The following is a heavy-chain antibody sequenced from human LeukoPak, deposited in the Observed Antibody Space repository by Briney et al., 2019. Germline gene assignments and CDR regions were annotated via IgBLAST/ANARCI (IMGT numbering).Heavy chain of an antibody. V-gene: IGHV4-4*07. D-gene: IGHD3-22*01. Sequence: SETLSLTCTVSGVSVSTYYWSWIRQPAGKGLEWIGRIYTSGSTNYNSSLQSRVTMSVDTSKNQFSLNLSSATAADTAVYYCARQVGSFTMMPWGQGTLVTVSS. CDR3: ARQVGSFTMMP. CDR2: IYTSGST. J-gene: IGHJ1*01. CDR1: GVSVSTYY.